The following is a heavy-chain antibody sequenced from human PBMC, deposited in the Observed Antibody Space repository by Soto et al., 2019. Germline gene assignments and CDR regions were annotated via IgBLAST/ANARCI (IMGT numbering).Heavy chain of an antibody. CDR3: ARGGSCGDFLYYYCMDI. CDR1: GGSVSSGSYN. Sequence: SETLSLTCTASGGSVSSGSYNWSWIRQPPGKGLEWIGYIYYSGSTNYNPSLKSRVTISVDTPKNQFSLKLSSGTPADTAVYFCARGGSCGDFLYYYCMDIWGQGATV. V-gene: IGHV4-61*01. J-gene: IGHJ6*01. CDR2: IYYSGST. D-gene: IGHD4-17*01.